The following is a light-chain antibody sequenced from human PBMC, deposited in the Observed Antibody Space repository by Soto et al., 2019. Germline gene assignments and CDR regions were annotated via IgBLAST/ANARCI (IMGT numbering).Light chain of an antibody. Sequence: CRASQNIIRYLNWYQQKPGTAPKLLISVATNLQSGVPSRFSGSGFGTDFTLTISSLQPEDFATYYCQQSYSITFGQGTRLEIK. CDR1: QNIIRY. J-gene: IGKJ5*01. CDR3: QQSYSIT. CDR2: VAT. V-gene: IGKV1-39*01.